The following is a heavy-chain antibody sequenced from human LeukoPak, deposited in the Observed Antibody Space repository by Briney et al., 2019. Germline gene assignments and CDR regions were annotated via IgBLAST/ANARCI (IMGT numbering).Heavy chain of an antibody. CDR2: IKEDGTRD. V-gene: IGHV3-7*01. CDR3: ARDTKAGYFDL. Sequence: QPGGSLRLSCAASGFTFNTYWMSWVRQAPGKGLEWLANIKEDGTRDYYVESVKGRFTISKDNAKTSLYLQVNSLRAGDTAVYYCARDTKAGYFDLWGQGTLVTVSS. CDR1: GFTFNTYW. J-gene: IGHJ4*02.